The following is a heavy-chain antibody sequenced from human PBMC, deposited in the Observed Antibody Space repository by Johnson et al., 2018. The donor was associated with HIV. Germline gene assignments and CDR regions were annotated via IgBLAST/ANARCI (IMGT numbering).Heavy chain of an antibody. V-gene: IGHV3-30*03. D-gene: IGHD6-25*01. CDR3: ATIAAHGAAFDI. Sequence: QVQLVESGGGVVQPGRSLRLSCAASGFTFSSYDMHWVRQAPVKGLEWVALISYDGSNKYHSDSVKGRFTISRDNSKNTLYLQMNSLRPEDTAAYYCATIAAHGAAFDIWGQGTVVTVSS. J-gene: IGHJ3*02. CDR1: GFTFSSYD. CDR2: ISYDGSNK.